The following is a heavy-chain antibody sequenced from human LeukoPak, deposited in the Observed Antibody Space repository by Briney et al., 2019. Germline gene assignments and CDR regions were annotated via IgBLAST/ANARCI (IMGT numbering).Heavy chain of an antibody. J-gene: IGHJ6*02. CDR1: GFTFSSYS. V-gene: IGHV3-21*01. CDR3: ARDGGYAPYYYGMDV. Sequence: SGGSLRLSCAASGFTFSSYSMNWVRQAPGKGLEWVSSISSSSSYIYYADSVKGRFTISRDNAKNSLYLQMNSLRAEDTAVYYCARDGGYAPYYYGMDVWGQGATVTVSS. D-gene: IGHD3-16*01. CDR2: ISSSSSYI.